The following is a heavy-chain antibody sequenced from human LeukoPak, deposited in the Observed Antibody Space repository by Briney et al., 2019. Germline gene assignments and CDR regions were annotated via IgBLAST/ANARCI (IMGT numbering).Heavy chain of an antibody. J-gene: IGHJ5*02. CDR1: GGSISRFY. CDR3: ARDDYCGLGERPGWFDP. D-gene: IGHD3-10*01. Sequence: SETLSLTCTVSGGSISRFYWSWLRQPPGKGLEWIGHIYYSGSTKYNSSLKSRVTISVDTSKNQFSLKLSSVTAADTAVYYCARDDYCGLGERPGWFDPWGQGTLVTVSS. CDR2: IYYSGST. V-gene: IGHV4-59*01.